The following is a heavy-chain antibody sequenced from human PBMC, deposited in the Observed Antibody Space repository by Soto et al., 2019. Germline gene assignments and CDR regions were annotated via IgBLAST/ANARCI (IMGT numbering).Heavy chain of an antibody. J-gene: IGHJ3*02. D-gene: IGHD3-9*01. V-gene: IGHV3-21*01. Sequence: VRLSCVASGFMFTRSTMNWVRQAPGKGLEWVSSITSASDYIFYADSVKGRFTISRDNAKNSLYLQMNSLRAEDTAVYYCARVGTGSSTPLDIWGQGTMVTVS. CDR1: GFMFTRST. CDR2: ITSASDYI. CDR3: ARVGTGSSTPLDI.